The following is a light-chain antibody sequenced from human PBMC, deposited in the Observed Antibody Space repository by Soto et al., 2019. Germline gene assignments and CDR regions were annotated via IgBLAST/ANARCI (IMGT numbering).Light chain of an antibody. Sequence: EIVLTQSPGTLSLSPGERATLSCRASQSVTSSYLAWYQQKPGQAPRFLTYDASNRATGIPARFSGSGSGTDFTLTISSLEPEDFAVYYCHQRKSWPRTFGQGTKVDIK. J-gene: IGKJ1*01. CDR3: HQRKSWPRT. CDR2: DAS. CDR1: QSVTSSY. V-gene: IGKV3-11*01.